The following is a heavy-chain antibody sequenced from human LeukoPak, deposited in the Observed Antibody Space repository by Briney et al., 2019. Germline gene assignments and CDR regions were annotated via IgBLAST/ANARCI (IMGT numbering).Heavy chain of an antibody. CDR3: ARGGRGRSYWTDY. CDR2: MNPNNGNT. Sequence: ASVKVSCKASGYTFTSYDFNWVRQATGQGLEWMGWMNPNNGNTGYAQKFQGRVSMTRDTSISAAYLELSSLRSEDTAVYYCARGGRGRSYWTDYWGQGTLVTVSS. D-gene: IGHD1-26*01. CDR1: GYTFTSYD. V-gene: IGHV1-8*01. J-gene: IGHJ4*02.